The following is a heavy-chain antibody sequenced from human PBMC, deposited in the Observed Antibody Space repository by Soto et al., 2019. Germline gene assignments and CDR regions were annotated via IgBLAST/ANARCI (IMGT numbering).Heavy chain of an antibody. V-gene: IGHV1-69*01. CDR3: EREGTTAPQDGFYYYGMDV. Sequence: QVQLVQSGAEVRKPGSSVKVSCKASGGTFSSYAITWVRQAPGQGLEWMGGIIPIFGSTNYAQKFKGRVTITADESTSTAYMELSSLRSEDTAVYYCEREGTTAPQDGFYYYGMDVWGQGTTVTVSS. CDR1: GGTFSSYA. CDR2: IIPIFGST. J-gene: IGHJ6*02. D-gene: IGHD5-18*01.